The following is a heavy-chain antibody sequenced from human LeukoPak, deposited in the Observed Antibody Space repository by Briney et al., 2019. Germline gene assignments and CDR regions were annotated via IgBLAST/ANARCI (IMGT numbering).Heavy chain of an antibody. J-gene: IGHJ4*02. Sequence: GGSLRLSCSASGFTFDDYAVSWFRQAPAKGLEWVGFIRSKACGGTPEYAASVRGRFTISRDDSKSIAYLQMNSLKAEDTGVYYCSGITVTVHFDYWSQGTLVTVSS. V-gene: IGHV3-49*03. CDR3: SGITVTVHFDY. CDR2: IRSKACGGTP. D-gene: IGHD4-17*01. CDR1: GFTFDDYA.